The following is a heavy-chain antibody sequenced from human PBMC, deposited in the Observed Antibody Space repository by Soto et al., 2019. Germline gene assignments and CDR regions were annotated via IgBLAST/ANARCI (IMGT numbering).Heavy chain of an antibody. Sequence: GLSLRLSCTASGFPFSDYALSWVRQAPGKGLEWASLSSGSGAYTYYADSVKGRFTISRDNSMNTLYLQMNSLRAEDTAVYYCAKDRASYSSASGVDYWGPGTLVTVSS. J-gene: IGHJ4*02. CDR1: GFPFSDYA. D-gene: IGHD6-6*01. CDR3: AKDRASYSSASGVDY. V-gene: IGHV3-23*01. CDR2: SSGSGAYT.